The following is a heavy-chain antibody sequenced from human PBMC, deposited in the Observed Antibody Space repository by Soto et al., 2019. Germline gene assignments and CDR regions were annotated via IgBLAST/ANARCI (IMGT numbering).Heavy chain of an antibody. CDR1: GFTFSGSA. V-gene: IGHV3-73*01. J-gene: IGHJ3*02. Sequence: PGGSLRLSCAASGFTFSGSAMHWVRQASGKGLEWVGRIRSKANSYATAYAASVKGRFTISRDDSKNTAYLQMNSLKTEDTAVYYCTRLSILEDAFDIWGQGTMVTVSS. D-gene: IGHD1-1*01. CDR2: IRSKANSYAT. CDR3: TRLSILEDAFDI.